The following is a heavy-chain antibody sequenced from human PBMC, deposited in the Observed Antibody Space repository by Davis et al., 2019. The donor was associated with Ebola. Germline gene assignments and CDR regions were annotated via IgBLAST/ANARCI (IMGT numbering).Heavy chain of an antibody. CDR3: AREFHIRSYFDY. CDR1: GFTFSDYT. D-gene: IGHD2-21*01. V-gene: IGHV3-30*04. J-gene: IGHJ4*02. Sequence: GESLKISCAASGFTFSDYTMHWVRQAPGKGLEWVAMISYDETNKHYADSVKGRFTIFRDNSKSTLYLQMNTLRADDTAVYYCAREFHIRSYFDYWGQGTLVTVSS. CDR2: ISYDETNK.